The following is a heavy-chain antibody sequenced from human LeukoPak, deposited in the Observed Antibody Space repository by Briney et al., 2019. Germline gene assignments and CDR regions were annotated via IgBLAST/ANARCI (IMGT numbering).Heavy chain of an antibody. CDR2: IDPSDSYT. CDR1: GYSFTSYW. D-gene: IGHD5-12*01. Sequence: GGSLKISCKGSGYSFTSYWISWVRQMPGKGLEWMGRIDPSDSYTNYSPSFQGHVTISADKSIGTAYLQWSSLKASDTAMYYCARRRSGYDYAFDIWGQGTMVTVSS. J-gene: IGHJ3*02. CDR3: ARRRSGYDYAFDI. V-gene: IGHV5-10-1*01.